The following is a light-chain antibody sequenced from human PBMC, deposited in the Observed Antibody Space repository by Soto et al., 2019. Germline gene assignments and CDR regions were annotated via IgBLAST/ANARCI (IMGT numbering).Light chain of an antibody. CDR1: SSDFGAYKS. V-gene: IGLV2-8*01. CDR2: DVS. CDR3: SSSADSNTLYV. J-gene: IGLJ1*01. Sequence: QSVLTQPPSASGSPGQSVTISCTGTSSDFGAYKSVSWYQQHPGKAPKLIIFDVSKRTSGVPDRFSGSKSGNTASLTVSGLHAEDEADYYCSSSADSNTLYVFGTGTKLTVL.